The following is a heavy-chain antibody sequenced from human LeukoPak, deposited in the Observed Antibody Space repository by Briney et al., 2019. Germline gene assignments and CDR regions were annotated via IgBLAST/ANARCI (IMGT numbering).Heavy chain of an antibody. CDR1: GFTFSTYA. V-gene: IGHV3-23*01. CDR2: ITGSGGTT. Sequence: AGGSLRLSCAASGFTFSTYAMTWVRQAPGKGLEWVSTITGSGGTTYHADSVQGRFTISRDNSKNTLYLQMNSLRAEDTAVYYCARDRVQLWAFDYWGQGTLVTVSS. J-gene: IGHJ4*02. D-gene: IGHD5-18*01. CDR3: ARDRVQLWAFDY.